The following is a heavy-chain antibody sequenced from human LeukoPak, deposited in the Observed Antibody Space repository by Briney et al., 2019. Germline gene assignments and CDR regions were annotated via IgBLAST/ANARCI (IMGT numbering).Heavy chain of an antibody. D-gene: IGHD3-3*01. CDR2: IRSKANSYAT. CDR3: TRGLDYDFWSGYYR. CDR1: GSTFSGSA. Sequence: GGSLRLSCAASGSTFSGSAMHWVRQASGKGLEWVGRIRSKANSYATAYAASVKGRFTISRDDSKNTAYLQMNSLKTEDTAVYYCTRGLDYDFWSGYYRGGQGTLVTVSS. J-gene: IGHJ4*02. V-gene: IGHV3-73*01.